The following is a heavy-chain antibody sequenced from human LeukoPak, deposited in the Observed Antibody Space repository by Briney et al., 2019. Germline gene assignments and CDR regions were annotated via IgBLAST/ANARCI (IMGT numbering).Heavy chain of an antibody. D-gene: IGHD3-10*01. J-gene: IGHJ3*02. CDR1: GFTFSDYY. CDR2: ISGSDSPI. Sequence: GGSLRLSCAASGFTFSDYYMSWIREAPGKGLEWVSYISGSDSPIYYADSVKGRFTISRDNAKNSLYLQMNSLRAEDTAVYYCARARGYGSMIRAFDISGQGTMVTVSS. V-gene: IGHV3-11*01. CDR3: ARARGYGSMIRAFDI.